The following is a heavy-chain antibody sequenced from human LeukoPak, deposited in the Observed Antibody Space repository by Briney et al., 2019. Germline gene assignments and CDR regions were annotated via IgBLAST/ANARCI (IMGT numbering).Heavy chain of an antibody. CDR1: GFTFSSYE. CDR3: ARDQGEDIVVVPAAIIWFDP. J-gene: IGHJ5*02. D-gene: IGHD2-2*01. Sequence: GSLRLSCAASGFTFSSYEMNWVRQAPGKGLEWVSYISSSGSTIYYADSVKGRFTISRDNAKNSLYLQMNSLRADDTAVYYCARDQGEDIVVVPAAIIWFDPWGQGTLVTVSS. V-gene: IGHV3-48*03. CDR2: ISSSGSTI.